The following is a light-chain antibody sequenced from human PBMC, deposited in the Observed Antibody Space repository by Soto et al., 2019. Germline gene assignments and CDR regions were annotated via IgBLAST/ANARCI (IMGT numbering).Light chain of an antibody. V-gene: IGKV1-5*03. CDR3: QQYNSFSGYT. CDR1: QSIGSW. CDR2: KAS. Sequence: DIQMTQSPSTLSASVGDRVTITCRASQSIGSWLAWYQQKPGKAPKVLIYKASSLETGVPSRFSGSGSGTEFTLTISSLQPDDFATYYCQQYNSFSGYTFGQGTKLEIK. J-gene: IGKJ2*01.